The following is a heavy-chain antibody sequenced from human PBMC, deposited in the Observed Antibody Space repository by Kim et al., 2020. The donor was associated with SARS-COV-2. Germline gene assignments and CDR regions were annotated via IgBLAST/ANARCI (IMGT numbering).Heavy chain of an antibody. CDR1: GYTLTELS. CDR3: AIGPVGATSYYYYMDV. CDR2: FDPEDGET. J-gene: IGHJ6*03. D-gene: IGHD1-26*01. Sequence: ASVKVSCKVSGYTLTELSMHWVRQAPGKGLEWMGGFDPEDGETIYAQKFQGRVTMTEDTSTDTAYMELSSLRSEDTDVYYCAIGPVGATSYYYYMDVWGKGTTVTLSS. V-gene: IGHV1-24*01.